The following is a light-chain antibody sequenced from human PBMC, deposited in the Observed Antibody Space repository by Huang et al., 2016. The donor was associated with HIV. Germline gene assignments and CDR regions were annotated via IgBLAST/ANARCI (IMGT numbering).Light chain of an antibody. V-gene: IGKV1-16*01. Sequence: DIQMTQSPSSLSASVGARVTITCRASQDINNHLAWYQQKTGKAPQSLIYAASSLRSGVTSRCSGSGSGTFFTLAITSLQPGDFAICYCQQYATFPYTFGQGTKLEI. J-gene: IGKJ2*01. CDR1: QDINNH. CDR3: QQYATFPYT. CDR2: AAS.